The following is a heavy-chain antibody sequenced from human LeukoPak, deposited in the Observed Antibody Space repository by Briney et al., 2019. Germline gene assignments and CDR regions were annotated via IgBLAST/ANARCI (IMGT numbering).Heavy chain of an antibody. CDR3: ARDVGAIDY. D-gene: IGHD1-26*01. CDR2: IYYSGST. V-gene: IGHV4-61*01. CDR1: GGSISSSSYY. J-gene: IGHJ4*02. Sequence: PSETLSLTCTVSGGSISSSSYYWGWIRQPPGKGLEWIGYIYYSGSTNYNPSLKSRVTISVDTSKNQFSLKLSSVTAADTAVYYCARDVGAIDYWGQGTLVTVSS.